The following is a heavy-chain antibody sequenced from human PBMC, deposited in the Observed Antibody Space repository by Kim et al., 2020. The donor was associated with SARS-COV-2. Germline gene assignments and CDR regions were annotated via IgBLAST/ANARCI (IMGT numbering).Heavy chain of an antibody. Sequence: GGSLRLSCAASGFTFSLYAMTWVRQAPGKGLEWVSSISDSSGSAYYADSVKGRFTISRDNSKNTLYLQMNGLRAEDTAVYFCAKDLTANRWNDGLDYWGQGTLVTVSS. CDR2: ISDSSGSA. J-gene: IGHJ4*02. CDR1: GFTFSLYA. CDR3: AKDLTANRWNDGLDY. D-gene: IGHD1-1*01. V-gene: IGHV3-23*01.